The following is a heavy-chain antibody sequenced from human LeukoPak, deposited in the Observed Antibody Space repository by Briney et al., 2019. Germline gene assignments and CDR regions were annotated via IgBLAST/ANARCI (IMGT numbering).Heavy chain of an antibody. D-gene: IGHD3-10*01. CDR2: ISGSGGST. Sequence: GGSPRLSCAASGFTFSSYAMSWVRQAPGKGLGWVSAISGSGGSTYYADSVKGRFTISRDNSKNTLYLQMNSLRAEDTAVYYCAKDRWGNYGSGSYFDYWGQGTLVTVSS. CDR1: GFTFSSYA. CDR3: AKDRWGNYGSGSYFDY. J-gene: IGHJ4*02. V-gene: IGHV3-23*01.